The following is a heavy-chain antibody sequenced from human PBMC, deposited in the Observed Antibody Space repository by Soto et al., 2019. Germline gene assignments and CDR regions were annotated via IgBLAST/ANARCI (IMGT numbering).Heavy chain of an antibody. Sequence: QVQLVQSGAEVKKPGASVKVSCKASGYTFTRYGISWVRQAPGQGLEWMGWISAYNGNTNYAQKLQGRVTMTTDTSNSTAYMELRSLRSDDTAVYYCASDKQVAAAGDNWFDPRGQGTLVTVSS. CDR3: ASDKQVAAAGDNWFDP. J-gene: IGHJ5*02. CDR1: GYTFTRYG. CDR2: ISAYNGNT. V-gene: IGHV1-18*01. D-gene: IGHD6-13*01.